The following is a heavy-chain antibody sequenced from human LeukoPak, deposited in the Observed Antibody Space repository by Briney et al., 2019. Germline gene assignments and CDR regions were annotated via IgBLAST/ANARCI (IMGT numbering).Heavy chain of an antibody. CDR3: ERVSGRGGGAVDY. CDR2: INPNSGGT. V-gene: IGHV1-2*02. Sequence: ASVKVSCKASGYTFTGYYMHWVRQAPGQGLEWMGWINPNSGGTNYAQKFQGRVTMTRDTSISTAYMELSRLRSDDTAVYYCERVSGRGGGAVDYWGQGTLVTVSS. J-gene: IGHJ4*02. CDR1: GYTFTGYY. D-gene: IGHD1-26*01.